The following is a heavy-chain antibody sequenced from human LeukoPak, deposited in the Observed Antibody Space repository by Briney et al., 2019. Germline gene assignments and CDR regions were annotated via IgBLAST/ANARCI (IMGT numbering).Heavy chain of an antibody. J-gene: IGHJ3*02. CDR1: GGSVSGTNYY. D-gene: IGHD6-19*01. CDR3: ARDIGDDQWLTPHDAFGI. CDR2: IYYSGST. Sequence: SETLSLTCSVSGGSVSGTNYYWAWIRQPPEKGLEWIGTIYYSGSTYYNVSLKSRVTISVDTSKNQFSLKLSSVTAADTAVYYCARDIGDDQWLTPHDAFGIWGQGTMVTVSS. V-gene: IGHV4-39*07.